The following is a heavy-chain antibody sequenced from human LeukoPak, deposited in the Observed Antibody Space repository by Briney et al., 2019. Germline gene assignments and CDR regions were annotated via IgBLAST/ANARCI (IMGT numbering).Heavy chain of an antibody. D-gene: IGHD5-12*01. CDR2: IGSDYDR. CDR3: AKSAGVATIYFDC. J-gene: IGHJ4*02. V-gene: IGHV3-23*01. CDR1: GFAFGSYA. Sequence: GGSLRLSCTASGFAFGSYAMAWVRQAPGKGLEGVAAIGSDYDRVHEDSVKGRFTISRDNSKSTLYLQMDILRPEDTAVYFCAKSAGVATIYFDCWGQGALVTVSS.